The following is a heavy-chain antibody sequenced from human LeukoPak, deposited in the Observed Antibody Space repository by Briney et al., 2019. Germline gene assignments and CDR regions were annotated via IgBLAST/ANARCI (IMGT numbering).Heavy chain of an antibody. Sequence: SETLSLTCAVYGGSFSGYYWSWIRQPPGKGLEWIGEINHSGGTNYNPSLKSRVTISVDTSKNQFSLKLTSVTAADTAVYYCATLGEYYDSSGYYYNWGQGTLVTVSS. CDR1: GGSFSGYY. J-gene: IGHJ4*02. CDR3: ATLGEYYDSSGYYYN. V-gene: IGHV4-34*01. CDR2: INHSGGT. D-gene: IGHD3-22*01.